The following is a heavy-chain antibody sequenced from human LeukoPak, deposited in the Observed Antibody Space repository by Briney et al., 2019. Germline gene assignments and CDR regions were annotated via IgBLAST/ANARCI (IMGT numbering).Heavy chain of an antibody. Sequence: GGSLRLSCAASGFTVSSNYMSWVRQAPGKGLEWVSVIYSGGSTYYADSVKGRFTISRDNSKNTLYLQMNSLIAADTAVYYCARGGPAAGRFDYWGQGTLVTVSS. CDR3: ARGGPAAGRFDY. V-gene: IGHV3-66*01. D-gene: IGHD6-13*01. J-gene: IGHJ4*02. CDR2: IYSGGST. CDR1: GFTVSSNY.